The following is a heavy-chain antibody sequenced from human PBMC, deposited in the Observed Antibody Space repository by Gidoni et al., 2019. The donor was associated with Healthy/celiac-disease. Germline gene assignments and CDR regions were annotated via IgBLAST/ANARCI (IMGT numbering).Heavy chain of an antibody. Sequence: EVQLVESGGGLVKPGGSLRLSCAASGFTFSSDSMNWVRQAPGKGLEWVSSISSSSSYIYYADSVKGRFTISRDNAKNSLYLQMNSLRAEDTAVYYCAREADVVTLYYYYYMDVWGKGTTVTVSS. CDR3: AREADVVTLYYYYYMDV. J-gene: IGHJ6*03. V-gene: IGHV3-21*01. CDR1: GFTFSSDS. D-gene: IGHD3-22*01. CDR2: ISSSSSYI.